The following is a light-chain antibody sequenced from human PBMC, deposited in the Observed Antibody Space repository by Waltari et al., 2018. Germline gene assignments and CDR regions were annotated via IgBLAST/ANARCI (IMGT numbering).Light chain of an antibody. Sequence: EKVMTQSPATLSVSPGERATLSCRASQSISTHLAWYQQKPGQAPRLLIYGASTRATGIPARFSGSGSGTDFTLTISSLQPEDFATYYCQQSYTTPRTFGQGTKVEIK. V-gene: IGKV3-15*01. CDR2: GAS. CDR3: QQSYTTPRT. CDR1: QSISTH. J-gene: IGKJ1*01.